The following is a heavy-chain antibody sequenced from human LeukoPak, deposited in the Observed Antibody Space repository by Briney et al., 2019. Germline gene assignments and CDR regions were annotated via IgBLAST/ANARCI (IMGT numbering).Heavy chain of an antibody. Sequence: GRSLRLSCAASGFTFDDYAMHWVRQAPGKGLEWVSGISWNCGSIGYADSVKGRFTISRDNAKNSLYLQMNSLRAEDTALYYCAKDYSSGWYVFDYWGQGTLVTVST. CDR1: GFTFDDYA. CDR3: AKDYSSGWYVFDY. J-gene: IGHJ4*02. V-gene: IGHV3-9*01. D-gene: IGHD6-19*01. CDR2: ISWNCGSI.